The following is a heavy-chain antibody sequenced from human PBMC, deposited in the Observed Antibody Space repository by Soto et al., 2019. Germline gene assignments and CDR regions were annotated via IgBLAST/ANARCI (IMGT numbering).Heavy chain of an antibody. D-gene: IGHD3-3*01. CDR3: TTEEWYYFPS. CDR1: GFTFSVQW. V-gene: IGHV3-7*03. J-gene: IGHJ4*02. Sequence: GGSLRLSCAASGFTFSVQWMSWVRQAPGKGLEWVATINQDVSERYYVDSVKGRFSISRDNAKNSLYLQMNSLRAEDTAVYYCTTEEWYYFPSWGQGTLVTVSS. CDR2: INQDVSER.